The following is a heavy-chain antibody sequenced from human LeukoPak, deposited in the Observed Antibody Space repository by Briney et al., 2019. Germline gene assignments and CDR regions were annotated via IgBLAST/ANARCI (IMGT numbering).Heavy chain of an antibody. CDR1: GYTFTSYY. D-gene: IGHD5-24*01. CDR2: INPSGGST. J-gene: IGHJ4*02. CDR3: ARGGEMATMGDYYFDY. V-gene: IGHV1-46*01. Sequence: GASVKVSCKASGYTFTSYYMHWVRQAPGQGLEWMGIINPSGGSTSYAQKFQGGVTMTRDTSTSTVYMELSSLRSEDTAVYYCARGGEMATMGDYYFDYWGQGTLVTVSS.